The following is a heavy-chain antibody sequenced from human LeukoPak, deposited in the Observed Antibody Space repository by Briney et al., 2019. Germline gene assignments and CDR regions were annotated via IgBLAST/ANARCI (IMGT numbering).Heavy chain of an antibody. CDR1: GFTFSSYA. J-gene: IGHJ3*02. V-gene: IGHV3-23*01. CDR3: AKSANPEGYCSGGSCYSDAFDI. CDR2: ISGSGGST. Sequence: GGSLRLSCAASGFTFSSYAMSWVRQAPGKGLEWVSAISGSGGSTYYADSVKGRFTISRDNSKNTLYVQMNSLRAEDTAVYYCAKSANPEGYCSGGSCYSDAFDIWGQGTMVTVSS. D-gene: IGHD2-15*01.